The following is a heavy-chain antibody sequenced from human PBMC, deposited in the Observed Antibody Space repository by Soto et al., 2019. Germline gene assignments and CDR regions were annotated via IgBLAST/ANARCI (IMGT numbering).Heavy chain of an antibody. J-gene: IGHJ6*02. Sequence: EVQLVESGGGLVQPGGSLRLSCAASGFTSSSYWMSWVRQAPGKGLEWVANIKQDGSEKYYVDSVKGRFTISRDNAKNSLYLQMNSLRAEDTAVYYCARVTPVREWLSMVGYYYGMDVWGQGTTVTVSS. CDR2: IKQDGSEK. CDR1: GFTSSSYW. V-gene: IGHV3-7*03. CDR3: ARVTPVREWLSMVGYYYGMDV. D-gene: IGHD3-3*01.